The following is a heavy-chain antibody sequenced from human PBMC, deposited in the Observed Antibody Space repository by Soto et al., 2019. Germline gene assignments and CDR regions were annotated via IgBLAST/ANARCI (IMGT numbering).Heavy chain of an antibody. CDR3: AHGSGGLLDS. D-gene: IGHD6-19*01. Sequence: QITLKESGPTLVKPTQTLTLTCTFSGFSLRDYAVGVGWIRQPPGKALEWLSFIYWNDNEYYSPSLRSRLTIRKDTSKNQVVLTMTNVVPVDTGTYYCAHGSGGLLDSWGQGSQVTVSS. CDR1: GFSLRDYAVG. J-gene: IGHJ5*01. V-gene: IGHV2-5*01. CDR2: IYWNDNE.